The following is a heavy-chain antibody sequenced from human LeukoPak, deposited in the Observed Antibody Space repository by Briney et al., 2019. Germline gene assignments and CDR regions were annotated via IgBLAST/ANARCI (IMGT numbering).Heavy chain of an antibody. CDR3: ARDNIVVVPAAPSHWFDP. CDR2: IAGSGDET. D-gene: IGHD2-2*01. J-gene: IGHJ5*02. CDR1: GFSFNNYA. Sequence: GGSLRLSCSASGFSFNNYAMNWVRQAPGKGLEWVSVIAGSGDETFYADSVKGRFSISRDNSQNTLYLQMNSLRVEDTAVYYCARDNIVVVPAAPSHWFDPWGQGTLVTVSS. V-gene: IGHV3-23*01.